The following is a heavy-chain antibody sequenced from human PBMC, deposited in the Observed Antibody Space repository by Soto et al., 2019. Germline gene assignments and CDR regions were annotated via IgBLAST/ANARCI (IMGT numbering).Heavy chain of an antibody. CDR3: ARVGYNFWSCYHYDGMDV. J-gene: IGHJ6*02. D-gene: IGHD3-3*01. CDR2: IIPIVTTP. V-gene: IGHV1-69*06. Sequence: QVRLVQSGAEVKKPGSSVKVSCEASGGTFSSYAVPWVRQAPGQGLEWMGGIIPIVTTPNYAQKFQGRLTISADKSTSTSYMELSSRRSEDTGVYYCARVGYNFWSCYHYDGMDVWGQGNTVIVSS. CDR1: GGTFSSYA.